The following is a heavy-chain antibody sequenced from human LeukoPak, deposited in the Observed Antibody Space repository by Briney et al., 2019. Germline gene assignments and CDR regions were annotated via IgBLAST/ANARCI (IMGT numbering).Heavy chain of an antibody. CDR1: GFTFSSYS. J-gene: IGHJ4*02. Sequence: PGGSLRLSCAASGFTFSSYSMNWVRQAPGKGLEWVSSISSSSSYIYYADSVKGRFTISRDNAKNSPYLQMNSLRAEDTAVYYCARAVDSSSSEFDYWGQGTLVTVSS. CDR3: ARAVDSSSSEFDY. CDR2: ISSSSSYI. D-gene: IGHD6-6*01. V-gene: IGHV3-21*01.